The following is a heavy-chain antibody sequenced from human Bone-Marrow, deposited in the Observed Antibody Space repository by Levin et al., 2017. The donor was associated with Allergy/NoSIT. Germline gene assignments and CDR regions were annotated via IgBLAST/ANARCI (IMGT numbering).Heavy chain of an antibody. CDR2: INPNSGGT. J-gene: IGHJ5*02. Sequence: ASVKVSCKASGYTFTGYYMHWVRQAPGQGLEWMGWINPNSGGTNYAQKFQGRVTMTRDTSISTAYMELSRLRSDDTAVYYCARDFIAARFFVGWFDPWGQGTLVTVSS. V-gene: IGHV1-2*02. CDR3: ARDFIAARFFVGWFDP. D-gene: IGHD6-6*01. CDR1: GYTFTGYY.